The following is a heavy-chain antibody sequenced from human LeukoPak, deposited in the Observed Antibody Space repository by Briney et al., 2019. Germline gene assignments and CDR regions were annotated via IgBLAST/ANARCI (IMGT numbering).Heavy chain of an antibody. CDR3: TKGDDYGANTRLPKYNWFDP. Sequence: GGSLRLSCAASGFTFSFCAMHWVRQAPGKGLEWVAFIRYDGNNKNYADSVKGRFTISRDNSRDTLYLQMNSLRAEDTAVYYCTKGDDYGANTRLPKYNWFDPRGQGTLVTVSS. CDR2: IRYDGNNK. D-gene: IGHD4-23*01. CDR1: GFTFSFCA. J-gene: IGHJ5*02. V-gene: IGHV3-30*02.